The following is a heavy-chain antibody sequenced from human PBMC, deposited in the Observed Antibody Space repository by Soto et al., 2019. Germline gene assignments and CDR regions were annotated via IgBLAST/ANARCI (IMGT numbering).Heavy chain of an antibody. CDR1: GFTFSSYE. Sequence: EVQLVESGGGLVRPGGSLRLSCAASGFTFSSYEMNWVRQAPGKGLEWVSYISSSASPIYYADSVKGRFTISRDNAKNSRYLQMDGLRDEDTAIYYGAIHYCSTTSGLLDNWGAGGLVPVSS. CDR3: AIHYCSTTSGLLDN. D-gene: IGHD2-2*01. CDR2: ISSSASPI. J-gene: IGHJ4*02. V-gene: IGHV3-48*03.